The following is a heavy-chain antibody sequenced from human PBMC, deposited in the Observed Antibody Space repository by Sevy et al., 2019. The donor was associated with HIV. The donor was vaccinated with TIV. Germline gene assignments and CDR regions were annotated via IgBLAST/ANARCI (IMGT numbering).Heavy chain of an antibody. CDR1: GGTFSSYA. V-gene: IGHV1-69*13. CDR2: IIPIFGTA. D-gene: IGHD5-12*01. Sequence: ASVKVSCKASGGTFSSYAISWVRQAPGQGLEWMGGIIPIFGTANYGQKFQGRVTITADESTSTAYMELSSLRSEDTAVYYCARSVDIVATIPFDYWGQGTLVTVSS. J-gene: IGHJ4*02. CDR3: ARSVDIVATIPFDY.